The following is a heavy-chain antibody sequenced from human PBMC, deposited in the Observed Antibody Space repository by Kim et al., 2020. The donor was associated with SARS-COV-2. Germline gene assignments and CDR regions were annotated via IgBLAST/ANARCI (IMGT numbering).Heavy chain of an antibody. J-gene: IGHJ5*02. V-gene: IGHV4-38-2*02. CDR1: GYSISSGYY. Sequence: SETLSLTCTVSGYSISSGYYWGWIRQPPGKGLEWIGSIYHSGSTYYNPSLKSRVTISVDTSKNQFSLKLSSVTAADTAVYYCARVLTRNWFDPWGQGTLVTVSS. CDR3: ARVLTRNWFDP. CDR2: IYHSGST.